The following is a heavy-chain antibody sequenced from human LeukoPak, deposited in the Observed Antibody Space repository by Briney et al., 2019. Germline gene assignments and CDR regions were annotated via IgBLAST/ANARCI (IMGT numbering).Heavy chain of an antibody. D-gene: IGHD1-26*01. J-gene: IGHJ4*02. CDR1: GYTFTDYS. V-gene: IGHV1-2*06. Sequence: ASVKVSCKASGYTFTDYSIHWVRQAPGQGLEWMGRINPKSGVTNYAQRFQGRVTMTRDTSLNTAYMELNRLKSDDTALYYCARDLDGSRFDYWGQGTLVTVSS. CDR3: ARDLDGSRFDY. CDR2: INPKSGVT.